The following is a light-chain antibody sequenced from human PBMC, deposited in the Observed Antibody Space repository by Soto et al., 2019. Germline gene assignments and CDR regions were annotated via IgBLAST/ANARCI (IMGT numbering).Light chain of an antibody. CDR1: SSDVGSYNL. J-gene: IGLJ3*02. CDR3: CSYARSSTFWV. CDR2: EGS. Sequence: QSALTQPASVSGSPGQSITISCTGTSSDVGSYNLVSWYQQHPGKAPKLMIYEGSTRPSGVSNRFSGSMSGNTASLTISGLQAEDEADYYCCSYARSSTFWVFGGGTKLTVL. V-gene: IGLV2-23*03.